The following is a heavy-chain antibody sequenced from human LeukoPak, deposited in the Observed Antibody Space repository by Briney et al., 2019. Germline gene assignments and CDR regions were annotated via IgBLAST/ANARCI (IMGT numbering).Heavy chain of an antibody. CDR3: ARDPGYINWFDP. CDR1: GGTFTSYG. J-gene: IGHJ5*02. CDR2: IIPMFGTA. D-gene: IGHD6-13*01. Sequence: ASVKVSCKASGGTFTSYGISWVRQAPGQGLEWMGGIIPMFGTANYAQKFQGRITITADESTSIVYMELNSLRSEDTAVYYCARDPGYINWFDPWGQGTLVTVSS. V-gene: IGHV1-69*13.